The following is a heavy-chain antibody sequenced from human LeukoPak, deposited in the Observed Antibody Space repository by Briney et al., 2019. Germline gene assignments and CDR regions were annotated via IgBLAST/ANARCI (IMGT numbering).Heavy chain of an antibody. V-gene: IGHV4-34*01. CDR2: INHSGST. CDR3: ARVLGYYVDDY. CDR1: GGSFSGYY. J-gene: IGHJ4*02. D-gene: IGHD1-26*01. Sequence: KPSETLSLTCAVYGGSFSGYYWSWIRQPPGKGLEWIGEINHSGSTNYNPSLKSRVTISVDTSKNQFSLKLSSVTAADTAVYYCARVLGYYVDDYWGQGTLVTVSS.